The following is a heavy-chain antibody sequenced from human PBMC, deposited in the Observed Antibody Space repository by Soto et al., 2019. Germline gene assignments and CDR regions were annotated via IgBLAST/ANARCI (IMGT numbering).Heavy chain of an antibody. CDR3: ARDVPLNYYDGTFSYYAMDV. CDR2: IIPFFKAA. D-gene: IGHD3-16*01. Sequence: SVKVSCKASGCTFSSHAISCVRRAPGQVLEWMGGIIPFFKAANYAQKFQGRVTITADDSTSTAYMDLYSLRSEDTAVYYCARDVPLNYYDGTFSYYAMDVWGQGTTVTVSS. J-gene: IGHJ6*02. V-gene: IGHV1-69*13. CDR1: GCTFSSHA.